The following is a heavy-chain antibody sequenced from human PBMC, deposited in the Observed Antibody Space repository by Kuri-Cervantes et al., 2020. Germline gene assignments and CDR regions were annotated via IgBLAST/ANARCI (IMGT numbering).Heavy chain of an antibody. D-gene: IGHD3-10*01. CDR3: AKDSGSGSYYPDY. CDR2: IRFDGSDK. Sequence: GESLKISCAASGFTFSSYAMHWVRQAPGKGLEWVAFIRFDGSDKYYADPVKGRFTISRDNSKSTLYLQVNSLRAEDTAVYYCAKDSGSGSYYPDYWGQGTLVTVSS. J-gene: IGHJ4*02. CDR1: GFTFSSYA. V-gene: IGHV3-30*02.